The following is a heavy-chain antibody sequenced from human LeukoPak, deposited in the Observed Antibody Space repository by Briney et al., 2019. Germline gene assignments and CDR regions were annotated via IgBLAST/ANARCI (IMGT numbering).Heavy chain of an antibody. Sequence: ASVKVSCKASGYTFTGYYMHWVRQAPGQGLEWMGWINPNSGGTNYAQKFQGRVTMTRDTSISTAYMELSRLRSDDTAVYYCARERVVVVAARGEMMDYYYYGMDVWGQGTTVTVSS. J-gene: IGHJ6*02. CDR1: GYTFTGYY. CDR2: INPNSGGT. V-gene: IGHV1-2*02. D-gene: IGHD2-15*01. CDR3: ARERVVVVAARGEMMDYYYYGMDV.